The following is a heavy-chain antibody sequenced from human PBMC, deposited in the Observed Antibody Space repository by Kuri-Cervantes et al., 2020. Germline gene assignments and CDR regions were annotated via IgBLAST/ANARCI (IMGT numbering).Heavy chain of an antibody. CDR1: GFTFSSYW. Sequence: GGSLRLSCAASGFTFSSYWMSWVRQAPGKGLEWVANIKQDGSEKYYVDSVKGRFTISRDNAKNSLYLQMNSLRAEDTAVYYCARGHYYDSSGYFPYYYYYMDVWGKGTTVTVSS. CDR3: ARGHYYDSSGYFPYYYYYMDV. D-gene: IGHD3-22*01. J-gene: IGHJ6*03. CDR2: IKQDGSEK. V-gene: IGHV3-7*01.